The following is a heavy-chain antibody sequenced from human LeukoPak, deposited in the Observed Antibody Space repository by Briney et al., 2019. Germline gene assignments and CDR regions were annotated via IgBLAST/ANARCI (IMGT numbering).Heavy chain of an antibody. J-gene: IGHJ3*02. Sequence: GGSLRLSCVASGFSSSSYWMTWVRPAPGKGLEWVATIKQDGSEQYYVDSVRGRFTISRDNAKNSLYLQMNSLRAEDTGVYYCARVKSDAFDIWGQGTVVTVSS. CDR1: GFSSSSYW. CDR2: IKQDGSEQ. V-gene: IGHV3-7*04. CDR3: ARVKSDAFDI.